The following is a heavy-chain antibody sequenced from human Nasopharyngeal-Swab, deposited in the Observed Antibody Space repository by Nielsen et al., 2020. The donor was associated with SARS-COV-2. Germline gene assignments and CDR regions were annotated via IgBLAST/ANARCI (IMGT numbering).Heavy chain of an antibody. CDR1: GGSVSSGSYY. D-gene: IGHD3-10*01. V-gene: IGHV4-61*01. CDR3: ARVSYYYGSGSYYKYFDY. CDR2: IYYSGST. J-gene: IGHJ4*02. Sequence: SETLSLTCTVSGGSVSSGSYYWSWIRQPSGKGLEWIGYIYYSGSTNYNPSLKSRVTISVDTSKNQFSLKLSSVTAADTAVYYCARVSYYYGSGSYYKYFDYWGQGTLVTVSS.